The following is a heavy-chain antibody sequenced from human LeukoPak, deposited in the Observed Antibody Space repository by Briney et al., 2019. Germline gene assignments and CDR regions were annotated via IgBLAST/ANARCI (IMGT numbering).Heavy chain of an antibody. CDR3: ASLLYCSSTSCSHDNWFDP. V-gene: IGHV4-59*12. Sequence: MPSETLSLTCTVSGGSISSYYWSWIRQPPGKGLEWIGHIRYTGSTDYNSSLKSRVTMSVDTSKNQFSLKLRSVTAADTAVYYCASLLYCSSTSCSHDNWFDPWGQGTLVTVSS. D-gene: IGHD2-2*01. J-gene: IGHJ5*02. CDR2: IRYTGST. CDR1: GGSISSYY.